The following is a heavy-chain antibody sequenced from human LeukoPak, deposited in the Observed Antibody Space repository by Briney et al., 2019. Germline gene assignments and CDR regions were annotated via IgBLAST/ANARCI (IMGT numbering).Heavy chain of an antibody. D-gene: IGHD2-2*01. Sequence: GGSLRLSCAASGFTFSTYSMNWVRQAPGKGLEWVSYISSSGSTIYYADSVKGRFTISRDKAKNSLYLQMNSLRAEDTAVYYCARGVPDAIGYFQHWGQGTLVTVSS. CDR3: ARGVPDAIGYFQH. V-gene: IGHV3-48*01. CDR1: GFTFSTYS. J-gene: IGHJ1*01. CDR2: ISSSGSTI.